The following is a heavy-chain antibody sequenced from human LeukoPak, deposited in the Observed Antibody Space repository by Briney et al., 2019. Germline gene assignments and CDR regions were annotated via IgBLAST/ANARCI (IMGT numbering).Heavy chain of an antibody. CDR1: GFTFSSYS. J-gene: IGHJ4*02. CDR2: ISSSSSTI. Sequence: GGSLRLSCAASGFTFSSYSMNWVRQAPGKGLEWVSYISSSSSTIYYADSVKGRFTISRDNAKNSLYLQMNSLRAEDTAVYYCARGQWELIDYWGQGTLVTVSS. CDR3: ARGQWELIDY. D-gene: IGHD1-26*01. V-gene: IGHV3-48*01.